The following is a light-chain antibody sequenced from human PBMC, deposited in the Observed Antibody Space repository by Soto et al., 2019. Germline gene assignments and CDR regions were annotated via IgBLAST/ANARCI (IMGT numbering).Light chain of an antibody. Sequence: EIVLTQSPATLSLSPGEGATLSCRTSQSVRNHLVWYQQKPGQAPRLLIYETSIRAAGTPARFRGSGSGTDVTHTLSSLEPEDFAVYYCQHRAIWPITFGGGTKVEFK. J-gene: IGKJ4*01. V-gene: IGKV3-11*01. CDR1: QSVRNH. CDR2: ETS. CDR3: QHRAIWPIT.